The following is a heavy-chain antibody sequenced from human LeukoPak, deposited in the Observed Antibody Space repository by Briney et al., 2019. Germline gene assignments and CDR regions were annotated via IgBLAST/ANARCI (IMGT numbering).Heavy chain of an antibody. CDR2: ISSSANAI. V-gene: IGHV3-48*03. J-gene: IGHJ1*01. D-gene: IGHD3-16*01. Sequence: GGSLRLSCTASGFTFSSYEMNWVRQAPGKGLEWISYISSSANAIYYADSVRGGFTISRDDAKNSLYLQMNSLKAEDTAVYYCAKAPFRDYLGKYFQHWGQGALVTVSS. CDR3: AKAPFRDYLGKYFQH. CDR1: GFTFSSYE.